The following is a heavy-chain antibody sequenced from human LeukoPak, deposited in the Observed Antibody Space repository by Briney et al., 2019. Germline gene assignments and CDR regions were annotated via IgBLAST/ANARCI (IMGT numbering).Heavy chain of an antibody. V-gene: IGHV3-53*01. CDR1: GFTVSNTY. CDR3: ARDSSGPAV. CDR2: IYDTGGT. J-gene: IGHJ4*02. Sequence: PGGSLRLSCAASGFTVSNTYMSWVRQAPGKGLEWVSVIYDTGGTFYSDSVKGRFTVSRDYSKNTLYLQMNSLRVDDTAVYYCARDSSGPAVWGQGTLVTVSS. D-gene: IGHD6-19*01.